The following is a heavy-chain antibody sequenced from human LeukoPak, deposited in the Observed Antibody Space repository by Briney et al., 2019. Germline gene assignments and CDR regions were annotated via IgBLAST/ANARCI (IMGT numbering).Heavy chain of an antibody. CDR2: IYYSGST. Sequence: SETLSLTCTVSGGSISSYYWSWIRQPPGKGLEWIGYIYYSGSTNYNPSLKSRVTISVDTSKNQFSLKLSSVTAADTAVYYCARDGLLWFGELLNYYMDVWGKGTTVTVSS. CDR1: GGSISSYY. V-gene: IGHV4-59*01. D-gene: IGHD3-10*01. J-gene: IGHJ6*03. CDR3: ARDGLLWFGELLNYYMDV.